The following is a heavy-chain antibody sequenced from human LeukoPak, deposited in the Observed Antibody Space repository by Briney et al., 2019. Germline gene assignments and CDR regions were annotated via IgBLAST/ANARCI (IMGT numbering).Heavy chain of an antibody. Sequence: ASVKVSCKVSGYTLTELSIHWVRQAPGKGLEWMGGFDPEDDETKYAQKFQGRVTMTDDTSTDRTYMELNSLRSEDTAVYYCTTEGVPGYHWNDGDYWGQGTLVTISS. D-gene: IGHD1-20*01. J-gene: IGHJ4*02. CDR1: GYTLTELS. CDR2: FDPEDDET. CDR3: TTEGVPGYHWNDGDY. V-gene: IGHV1-24*01.